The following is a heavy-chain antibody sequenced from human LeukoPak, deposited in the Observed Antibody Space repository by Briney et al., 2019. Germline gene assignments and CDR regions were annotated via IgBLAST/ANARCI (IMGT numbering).Heavy chain of an antibody. V-gene: IGHV3-74*01. D-gene: IGHD3-10*01. CDR1: GFTSSSYW. Sequence: GGSLRLSCAVSGFTSSSYWMHWVRQAPGKGLVWVSRINNDGTYTVYADSVKGRFTISRDNAKNSLYLQMNSLRAEDTAVYYCARDLTPDYYGSGSSNGFDPWGQGTLVTVSS. J-gene: IGHJ5*02. CDR2: INNDGTYT. CDR3: ARDLTPDYYGSGSSNGFDP.